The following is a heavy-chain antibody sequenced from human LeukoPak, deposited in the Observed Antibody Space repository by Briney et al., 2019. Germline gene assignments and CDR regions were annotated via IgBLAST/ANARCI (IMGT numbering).Heavy chain of an antibody. J-gene: IGHJ1*01. D-gene: IGHD2-21*02. V-gene: IGHV1-69*01. CDR1: GGTFSSYA. Sequence: SVKVSCKASGGTFSSYAISWVRQAPGQGLEWMGGIIPIFGTANYAQKFQGRVTITADESTSTAYMELSSLRSEDTAVYYCASGRHCGGDCYSEAEYFQRWGQGTLVTVSS. CDR3: ASGRHCGGDCYSEAEYFQR. CDR2: IIPIFGTA.